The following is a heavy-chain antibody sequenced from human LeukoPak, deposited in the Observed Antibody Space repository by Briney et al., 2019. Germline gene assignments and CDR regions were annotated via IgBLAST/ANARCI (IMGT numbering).Heavy chain of an antibody. CDR2: KSKTDGGTT. V-gene: IGHV3-15*01. J-gene: IGHJ4*02. Sequence: KSKTDGGTTDYAAPVKGRFTISRDDSKNTLYLQMNSLKTEDTAVYYCTAWYNWNYGYFDYWGQGTLVTVSS. CDR3: TAWYNWNYGYFDY. D-gene: IGHD1-7*01.